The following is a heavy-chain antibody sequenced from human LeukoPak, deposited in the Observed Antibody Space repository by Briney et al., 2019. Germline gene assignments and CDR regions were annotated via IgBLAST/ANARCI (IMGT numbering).Heavy chain of an antibody. V-gene: IGHV3-15*01. CDR1: GFTFSSAW. CDR3: ATEFYSNGYNF. J-gene: IGHJ1*01. Sequence: GGSLRLSCPGSGFTFSSAWRTWVCQIPGKGLEWVGHIKSRTDGGTTDYAAPVKGRFTISRDDSKNTVYLQMNSLKTEDSAVYFCATEFYSNGYNFWGQGTLVIVSS. CDR2: IKSRTDGGTT. D-gene: IGHD5-24*01.